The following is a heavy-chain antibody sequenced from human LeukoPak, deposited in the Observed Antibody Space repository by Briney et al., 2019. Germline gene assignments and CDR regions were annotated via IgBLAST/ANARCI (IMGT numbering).Heavy chain of an antibody. CDR3: ARGGYSSSARRAFDI. CDR2: IYYSGGT. V-gene: IGHV4-59*01. D-gene: IGHD6-13*01. CDR1: GGSISSYY. J-gene: IGHJ3*02. Sequence: PSETLSLTCTVPGGSISSYYWSWIRQPPGKGLEWIGYIYYSGGTNYNPSLKSRVTISVDTSKNQFSLKLSSVTAADTAVYYCARGGYSSSARRAFDIWGQGTMVTVSS.